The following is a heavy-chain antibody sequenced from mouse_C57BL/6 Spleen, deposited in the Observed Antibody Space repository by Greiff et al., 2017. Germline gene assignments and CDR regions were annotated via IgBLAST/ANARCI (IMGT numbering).Heavy chain of an antibody. CDR2: IDPEDGDT. Sequence: EVQLQQSGAELVRPGASVKLSCTASGFNIKDYYMHWVKQRPEQGLEWIGRIDPEDGDTEYAPKFQGKATMTADTSSNTAYLQLSSLTSEDTAVYYCTTYPNYYGSSYWYFDVWGTGTTVTVSS. V-gene: IGHV14-1*01. CDR1: GFNIKDYY. J-gene: IGHJ1*03. CDR3: TTYPNYYGSSYWYFDV. D-gene: IGHD1-1*01.